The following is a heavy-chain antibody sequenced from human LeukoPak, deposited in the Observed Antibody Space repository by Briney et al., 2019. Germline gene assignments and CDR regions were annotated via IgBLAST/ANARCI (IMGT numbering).Heavy chain of an antibody. D-gene: IGHD6-13*01. J-gene: IGHJ6*02. V-gene: IGHV3-30-3*01. CDR1: GFTFSSYA. CDR2: ISYDGSNK. Sequence: GGSLRLSCAASGFTFSSYAMHWVRQAPGKGLEWVAVISYDGSNKYYADSVKGRFTISRDNSKSTLYLQMNSLRAEDTAVYYCASTHSSSWYLMDVWGQGTTVTVSS. CDR3: ASTHSSSWYLMDV.